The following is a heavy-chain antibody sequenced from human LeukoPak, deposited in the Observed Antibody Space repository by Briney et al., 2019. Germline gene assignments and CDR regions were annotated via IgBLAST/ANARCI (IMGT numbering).Heavy chain of an antibody. CDR1: GYTFTGYY. V-gene: IGHV1-2*06. J-gene: IGHJ4*02. D-gene: IGHD3-22*01. Sequence: ASVKVSCKASGYTFTGYYMHWVRQAPGQGLEWMGRINPNSGGTNYAQKFQGRVTMTRDTSISTAYMELRSLRSDDTAVYYCTYYYDSSGSPGPFDYWGQGTLVTVSS. CDR2: INPNSGGT. CDR3: TYYYDSSGSPGPFDY.